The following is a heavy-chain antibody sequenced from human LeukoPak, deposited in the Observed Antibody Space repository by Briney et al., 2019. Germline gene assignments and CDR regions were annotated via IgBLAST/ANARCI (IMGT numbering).Heavy chain of an antibody. CDR1: GGSISSYY. Sequence: SETLSLTCTVSGGSISSYYWSWIRQPPGKGLEWIGYIYYSGSTNYNPSLKSRVTISVDTSKNQFSLKLSSVTAADTAVYYCARGDIVVVPAAIEYYYYMDVWGKGTTVTVSS. V-gene: IGHV4-59*01. CDR3: ARGDIVVVPAAIEYYYYMDV. CDR2: IYYSGST. D-gene: IGHD2-2*01. J-gene: IGHJ6*03.